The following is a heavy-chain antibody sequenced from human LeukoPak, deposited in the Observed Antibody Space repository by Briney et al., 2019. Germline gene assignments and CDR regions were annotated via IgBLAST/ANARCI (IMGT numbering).Heavy chain of an antibody. Sequence: PSETLSLTCTVSGGSISSGDYYWSWIRQPPGKGLEWIGYIYYSGSTYYNPSLKSRVTISVDTSKNQFSLKLSSVTAADTAVYYCAAMGNVDIVATTSTFDYWGQGTLVTVSS. CDR1: GGSISSGDYY. V-gene: IGHV4-30-4*01. CDR2: IYYSGST. D-gene: IGHD5-12*01. J-gene: IGHJ4*02. CDR3: AAMGNVDIVATTSTFDY.